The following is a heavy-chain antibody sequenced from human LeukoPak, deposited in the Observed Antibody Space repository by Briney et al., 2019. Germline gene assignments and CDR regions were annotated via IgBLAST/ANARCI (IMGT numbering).Heavy chain of an antibody. J-gene: IGHJ4*02. CDR2: ISGSGGST. CDR1: GFPFSNYA. Sequence: GGSLRLFCAASGFPFSNYAMKWVRQAPGKGLEWVSGISGSGGSTYYADSVKGRFTISRDNSKNTLYLQMNSLRAEDTAVYYCAKEGRVVVVSILGYWGQGTLVTVSS. CDR3: AKEGRVVVVSILGY. D-gene: IGHD3-22*01. V-gene: IGHV3-23*01.